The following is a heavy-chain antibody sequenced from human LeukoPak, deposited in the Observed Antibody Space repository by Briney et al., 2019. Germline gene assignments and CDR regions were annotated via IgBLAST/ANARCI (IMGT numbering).Heavy chain of an antibody. CDR2: ISYDGSSK. D-gene: IGHD3-10*01. J-gene: IGHJ3*02. CDR3: AREKYYYGSGSYSAFDI. CDR1: GFTFSSYA. Sequence: GGSLRLSCAASGFTFSSYAMHWVRQAPGKGLEWVAVISYDGSSKYYADSVKGRFTISRDNSKNTLYLQMNSLRAEDTAVYYCAREKYYYGSGSYSAFDIWGQGTMVTVSS. V-gene: IGHV3-30*04.